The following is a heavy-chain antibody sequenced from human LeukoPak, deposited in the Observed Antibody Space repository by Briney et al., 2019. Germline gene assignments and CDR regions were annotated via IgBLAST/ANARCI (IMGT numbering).Heavy chain of an antibody. CDR3: AKRDYPSPTDFYPLFDY. CDR1: GFIFDNYA. Sequence: GGFLRLSCVASGFIFDNYAMAWVRQAPGKGLEWVSGISGSAERMYYADSVRGRFTISRDNSKNTLFLQLNSLRADDTAVYFCAKRDYPSPTDFYPLFDYWGQGALVTVSS. V-gene: IGHV3-23*01. CDR2: ISGSAERM. J-gene: IGHJ4*02. D-gene: IGHD3/OR15-3a*01.